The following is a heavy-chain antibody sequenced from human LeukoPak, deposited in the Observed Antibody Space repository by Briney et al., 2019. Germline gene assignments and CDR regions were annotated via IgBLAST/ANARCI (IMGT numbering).Heavy chain of an antibody. CDR2: IYPRDGST. CDR1: GYTFTSNY. J-gene: IGHJ4*02. Sequence: ASVNVSCKASGYTFTSNYIHWVRQAPGQGLEWMGMIYPRDGSTSYAQKFQGRVTVTRDTSTSTVHMELSGLRSEDTAVYYCARDQEGFDYWGQGTLVAVSS. CDR3: ARDQEGFDY. V-gene: IGHV1-46*01.